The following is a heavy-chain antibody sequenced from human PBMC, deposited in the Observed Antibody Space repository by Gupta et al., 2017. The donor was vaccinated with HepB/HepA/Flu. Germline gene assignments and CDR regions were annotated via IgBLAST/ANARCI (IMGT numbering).Heavy chain of an antibody. Sequence: QVQLVQSGAEVKKPGSSVKVSCKASGVTFSSYAISWVRQAPGQGLEWMGGIIPIFGTANYAQKFQGRVTITADESTSTAYMELSSLRSEDTAVYYCARVESTVVISSVYYYMDVWGKGTTVTVSS. CDR1: GVTFSSYA. CDR3: ARVESTVVISSVYYYMDV. V-gene: IGHV1-69*01. CDR2: IIPIFGTA. D-gene: IGHD4-17*01. J-gene: IGHJ6*03.